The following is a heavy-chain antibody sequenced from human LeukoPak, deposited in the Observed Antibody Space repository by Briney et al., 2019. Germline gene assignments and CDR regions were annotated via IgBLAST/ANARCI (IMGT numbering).Heavy chain of an antibody. CDR1: GGSISSYY. D-gene: IGHD3-10*01. CDR2: IYTSGST. J-gene: IGHJ5*02. CDR3: ARDLTFITMVRGVRPHFNWFDP. V-gene: IGHV4-4*07. Sequence: KPSETLSLTCTVSGGSISSYYWSWIWQPAGKGLEWIGRIYTSGSTNYNPSLKSRVTMSVDTSKNQFSLKLSSVTAADTAVYYCARDLTFITMVRGVRPHFNWFDPWGQGTLVTVSS.